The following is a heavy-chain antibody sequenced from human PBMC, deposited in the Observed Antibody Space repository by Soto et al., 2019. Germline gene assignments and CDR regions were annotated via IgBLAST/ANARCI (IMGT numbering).Heavy chain of an antibody. CDR3: ARILSWGPGDYYYGMDV. J-gene: IGHJ6*02. V-gene: IGHV2-26*01. CDR1: GFSLSNARMG. Sequence: QVTLKESGPVLVKPTETLTLTCTVSGFSLSNARMGVSWIRQPPGKALEWLAHIFSNDEKSYSTSLKSRLTISKDTSKGQVVLTMTNRDPVDTATYYCARILSWGPGDYYYGMDVWGQGTTVTVSS. D-gene: IGHD7-27*01. CDR2: IFSNDEK.